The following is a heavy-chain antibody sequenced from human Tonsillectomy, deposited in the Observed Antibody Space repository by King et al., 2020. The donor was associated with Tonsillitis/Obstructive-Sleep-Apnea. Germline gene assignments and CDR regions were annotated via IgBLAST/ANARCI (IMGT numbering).Heavy chain of an antibody. V-gene: IGHV3-64*01. D-gene: IGHD3-22*01. CDR1: GFTFSSYA. CDR3: ARAGDYYDSSGHTDY. CDR2: ISSNGGST. J-gene: IGHJ4*02. Sequence: VQLVESGGGLVQPGGSLRLSCAASGFTFSSYAMHWVRQAPGKGLEYVSAISSNGGSTFYANSVKGRFTISRDNSKNTLYLQMGSLRTEDMAVYYCARAGDYYDSSGHTDYWGQGTLVTVSS.